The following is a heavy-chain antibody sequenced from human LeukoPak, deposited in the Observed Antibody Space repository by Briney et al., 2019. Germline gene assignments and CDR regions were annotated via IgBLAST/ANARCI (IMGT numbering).Heavy chain of an antibody. CDR2: LYWNDDK. CDR1: GFSLSTSGVG. V-gene: IGHV2-5*01. D-gene: IGHD3-9*01. Sequence: SGLTLVKPTQTLTLTCTFSGFSLSTSGVGVAWIHQPPGKALEWLALLYWNDDKRYSPPLKSRLTITKDTSKNQVVLTMTNMDPVDTATYYCAHSDDIKLYNWFDPWGQGTLVTVSS. J-gene: IGHJ5*02. CDR3: AHSDDIKLYNWFDP.